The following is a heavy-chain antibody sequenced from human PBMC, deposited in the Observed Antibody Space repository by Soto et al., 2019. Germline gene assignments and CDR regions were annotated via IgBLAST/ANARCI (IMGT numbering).Heavy chain of an antibody. J-gene: IGHJ2*01. V-gene: IGHV2-5*02. CDR1: GFSLSTSGVA. CDR3: AHRPTGWYFDL. Sequence: QITLKESGPTLVEPTQTLTLTCTFSGFSLSTSGVAVGWIRQPPGKALEWLALIYWDDDKRYSPSLKNRLTITKDTSKNQVALTTTNMDPVDTATYYCAHRPTGWYFDLWGRGTLVTVSS. CDR2: IYWDDDK.